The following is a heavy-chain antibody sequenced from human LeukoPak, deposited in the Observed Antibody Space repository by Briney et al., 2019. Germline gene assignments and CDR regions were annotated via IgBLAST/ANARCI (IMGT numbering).Heavy chain of an antibody. CDR3: ATIHHTFSSY. V-gene: IGHV3-7*01. CDR2: INGDGSVK. CDR1: GIAFTSRW. D-gene: IGHD6-6*01. J-gene: IGHJ4*02. Sequence: GGSLRLPCGVSGIAFTSRWMQWVRQAPGERLEWVAEINGDGSVKSYVDSVKGRFTIARDNAQNLLFLQMNSLRVEDTAVYYCATIHHTFSSYWGQGTPVSVSS.